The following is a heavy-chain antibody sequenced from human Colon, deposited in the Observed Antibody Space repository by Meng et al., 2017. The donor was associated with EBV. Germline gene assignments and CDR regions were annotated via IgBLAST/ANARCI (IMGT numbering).Heavy chain of an antibody. CDR2: INHVGRT. V-gene: IGHV4-34*01. CDR1: GGSFSDSY. D-gene: IGHD2-15*01. J-gene: IGHJ4*02. Sequence: QVQLLRVGAVLLKPSEPLSLTCTVFGGSFSDSYWTWIRQTPGKGLEWLGEINHVGRTTYNPSLKSRVPISVDTSKNQFSLKLSSVTDADAAVYYCASSDCSGGTCYLACWGQGTLVTVSS. CDR3: ASSDCSGGTCYLAC.